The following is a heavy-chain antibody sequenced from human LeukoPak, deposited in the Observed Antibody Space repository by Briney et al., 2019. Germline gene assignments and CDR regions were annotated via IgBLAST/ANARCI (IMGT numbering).Heavy chain of an antibody. D-gene: IGHD3-3*01. CDR1: GFTFSSYA. J-gene: IGHJ4*02. CDR3: AKVINYDFWSEGFDY. V-gene: IGHV3-23*01. CDR2: ISGSGGST. Sequence: PGGSLRLSCAASGFTFSSYAMSWVRQAPGKGLEWVSAISGSGGSTYYADSVKGRFTISRDNSKNTLYLQMNSLRAEDTAVYYCAKVINYDFWSEGFDYWGQGTLVTVSS.